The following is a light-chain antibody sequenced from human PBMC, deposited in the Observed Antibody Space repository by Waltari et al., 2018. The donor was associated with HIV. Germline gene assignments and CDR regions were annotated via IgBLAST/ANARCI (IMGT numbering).Light chain of an antibody. Sequence: QSALTQPRSVSGSPGQSVTISCTGTSSDIGGYNYVSWYQQNPGRAPKLLIYDFTKRPSGVPARFSGSKSDTAASLTISGLQADDEAEYYCSAYAGKYILVFGGGTTLTVL. CDR1: SSDIGGYNY. CDR3: SAYAGKYILV. V-gene: IGLV2-11*01. CDR2: DFT. J-gene: IGLJ3*02.